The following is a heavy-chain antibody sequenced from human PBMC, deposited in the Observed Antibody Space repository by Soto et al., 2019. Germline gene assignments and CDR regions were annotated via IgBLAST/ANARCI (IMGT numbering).Heavy chain of an antibody. D-gene: IGHD2-21*02. CDR3: ARHKTDRLAYCGGDCRVEFDY. CDR1: GYSFTSYW. Sequence: PGESLKISCKGSGYSFTSYWIGWVRQMPGKGLEWMGIIYPGDSDTRYSPSFQGQVTISADKSISTAYLQWSSLKASDTAMYYCARHKTDRLAYCGGDCRVEFDYWGQGTLVTVSS. CDR2: IYPGDSDT. V-gene: IGHV5-51*01. J-gene: IGHJ4*02.